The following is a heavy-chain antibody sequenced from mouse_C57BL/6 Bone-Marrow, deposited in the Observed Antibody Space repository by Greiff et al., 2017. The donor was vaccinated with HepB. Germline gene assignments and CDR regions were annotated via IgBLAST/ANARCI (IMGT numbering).Heavy chain of an antibody. CDR2: ISSGGSYT. J-gene: IGHJ2*01. CDR3: ASNYGD. CDR1: GFTFSSYG. V-gene: IGHV5-6*02. Sequence: DVKLVESGGDLVKPGGSLKLSCAASGFTFSSYGMSWVRQTPDKRLEWVATISSGGSYTYYPDSVKGRFTISRDNAKNTLYLQMSSLKSEDTAMYYCASNYGDWGQGTTLTVSS. D-gene: IGHD1-1*01.